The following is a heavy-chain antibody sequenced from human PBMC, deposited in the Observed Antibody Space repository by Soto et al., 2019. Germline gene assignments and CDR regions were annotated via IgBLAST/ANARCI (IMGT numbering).Heavy chain of an antibody. CDR2: LIPISGTT. CDR1: GDVFRSYG. V-gene: IGHV1-69*13. J-gene: IGHJ6*02. CDR3: ARVLCFDGLCHTADYGMDV. D-gene: IGHD2-8*01. Sequence: SVKVSCKASGDVFRSYGINWVRQAPGQGLEWMGGLIPISGTTNYAQKFQGRVAITADESTDTVYMELSRLRSEDTAVYFCARVLCFDGLCHTADYGMDVWGQGPTVTVSS.